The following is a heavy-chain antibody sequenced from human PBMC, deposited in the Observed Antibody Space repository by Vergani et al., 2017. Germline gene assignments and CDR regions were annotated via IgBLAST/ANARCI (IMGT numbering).Heavy chain of an antibody. CDR2: ISGPGLST. CDR3: AGPQGTSAYYYGGFDY. Sequence: EVHLLESGGGLVQSGGSLRLSCAASGFTFSNSAVSWVRQAPGRGLAWVSSISGPGLSTYYADSVKGRFSISRDNSKNTLSLQMNSLTAEDTAIYYCAGPQGTSAYYYGGFDYWSQGILVTVSS. V-gene: IGHV3-23*01. CDR1: GFTFSNSA. J-gene: IGHJ4*02. D-gene: IGHD3-22*01.